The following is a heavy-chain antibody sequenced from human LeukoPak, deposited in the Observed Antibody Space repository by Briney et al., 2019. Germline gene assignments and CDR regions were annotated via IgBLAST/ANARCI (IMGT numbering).Heavy chain of an antibody. CDR2: ISSSGGST. J-gene: IGHJ4*02. Sequence: PGGSLRLSCAASGFTFSSYAMSWVRQAPGKGLEWVSAISSSGGSTYYADSVKGRFTISRDNSKNTLYLQMNSLRAEDTAVYYCANEAAAGNFLGNFDYWGQGTLVTVSS. CDR3: ANEAAAGNFLGNFDY. D-gene: IGHD6-13*01. CDR1: GFTFSSYA. V-gene: IGHV3-23*01.